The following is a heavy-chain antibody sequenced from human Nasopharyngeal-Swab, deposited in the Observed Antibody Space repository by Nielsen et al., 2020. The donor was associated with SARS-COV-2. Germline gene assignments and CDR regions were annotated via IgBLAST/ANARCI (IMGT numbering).Heavy chain of an antibody. Sequence: GESLKISCSASGFTFSSYWMHWVRQLPGKGPVWVSRISTDGSGTNYADSVKGRFTVSRDNAKNTLYLQMNSLRAEDTAVYYCARREGFCSGGTRYLDYWGQGTLVTVSS. J-gene: IGHJ4*02. D-gene: IGHD2-15*01. CDR3: ARREGFCSGGTRYLDY. CDR2: ISTDGSGT. V-gene: IGHV3-74*01. CDR1: GFTFSSYW.